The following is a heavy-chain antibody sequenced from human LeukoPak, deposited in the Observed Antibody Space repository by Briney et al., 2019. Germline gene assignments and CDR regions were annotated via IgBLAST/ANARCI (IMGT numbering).Heavy chain of an antibody. D-gene: IGHD6-19*01. CDR3: ASGYSSGCDY. V-gene: IGHV3-30*04. J-gene: IGHJ4*02. Sequence: PGGSLRLSCAASGFTFSSYAMHWVRQAPGKGLKWVAVISYDGSNKYYADSVKGRFTISRDNSKNTLYLQMNSLRAEDTAVYYCASGYSSGCDYWGQGTLVTVSS. CDR1: GFTFSSYA. CDR2: ISYDGSNK.